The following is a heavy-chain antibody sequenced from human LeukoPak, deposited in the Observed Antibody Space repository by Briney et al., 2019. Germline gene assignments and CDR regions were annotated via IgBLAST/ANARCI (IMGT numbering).Heavy chain of an antibody. CDR1: GFTFSSYG. V-gene: IGHV3-30*02. CDR2: IRYDGSNK. Sequence: PGGSLRLSCAASGFTFSSYGMHWVRQAPGKGLEWVAFIRYDGSNKYYADSVKGRFTISRDNSKNTLYLRMNSLRAEDTAVYYCAKDLIAAAGAHNWFDPWGQGTLVTVSS. J-gene: IGHJ5*02. D-gene: IGHD6-13*01. CDR3: AKDLIAAAGAHNWFDP.